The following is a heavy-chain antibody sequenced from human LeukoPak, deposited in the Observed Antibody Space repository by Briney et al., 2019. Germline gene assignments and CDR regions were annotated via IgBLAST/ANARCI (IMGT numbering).Heavy chain of an antibody. V-gene: IGHV4-59*01. CDR2: IYYSGTT. J-gene: IGHJ5*02. CDR3: ARAVESWFDP. Sequence: SETLSLTCTVSGGSMSSYYWSWIRQPPGRGLEWIGYIYYSGTTNYNPSLKSRVTISVDTSKNQFSLKLRSVTAADTAVYYCARAVESWFDPWGQGTLVTVSS. CDR1: GGSMSSYY.